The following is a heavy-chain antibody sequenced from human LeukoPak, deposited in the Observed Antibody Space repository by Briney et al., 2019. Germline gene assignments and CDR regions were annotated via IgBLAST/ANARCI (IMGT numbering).Heavy chain of an antibody. CDR3: ARGYSSSWYSVGAFDI. Sequence: PSETLSLTCTVSGGSLSNYYWSWIRQPPGKALEWIGYMYYTGDTNYNPSLKSRVTISVDTSKNQFSLKLSSVTAADTAVYYCARGYSSSWYSVGAFDIWGQGTMVTASS. V-gene: IGHV4-59*12. CDR1: GGSLSNYY. CDR2: MYYTGDT. J-gene: IGHJ3*02. D-gene: IGHD6-13*01.